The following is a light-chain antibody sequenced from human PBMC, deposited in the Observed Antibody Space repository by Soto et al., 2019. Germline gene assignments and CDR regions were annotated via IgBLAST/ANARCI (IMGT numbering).Light chain of an antibody. V-gene: IGKV3-15*01. J-gene: IGKJ1*01. CDR2: RAS. CDR3: HQYSNWPPWT. Sequence: EIVMTQSPATLAVSPGETATLSCRASESLSGNLAWYQQKPGQAPRLLIFRASTRATGVPARFSGRGSGTEFTLTISGLQSEDFAVYYCHQYSNWPPWTFDPGTKVEIK. CDR1: ESLSGN.